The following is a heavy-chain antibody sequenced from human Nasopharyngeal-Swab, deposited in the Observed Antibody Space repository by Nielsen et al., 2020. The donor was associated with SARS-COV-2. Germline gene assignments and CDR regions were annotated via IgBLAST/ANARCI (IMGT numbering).Heavy chain of an antibody. D-gene: IGHD3-9*01. J-gene: IGHJ6*02. Sequence: GGSLRLSCAASGFTFSSYGMHWVRQAPGKGLEWVAVISYDGSSKYYADSVKGRFTISRDNSKNTLYLRMNSLRAEDTAVYYCAKEAGYYDILTGYYLSLGYGMDVWGQGTTVTVSS. CDR2: ISYDGSSK. CDR3: AKEAGYYDILTGYYLSLGYGMDV. V-gene: IGHV3-30*18. CDR1: GFTFSSYG.